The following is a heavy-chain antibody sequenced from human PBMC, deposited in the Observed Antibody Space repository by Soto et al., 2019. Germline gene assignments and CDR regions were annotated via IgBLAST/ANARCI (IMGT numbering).Heavy chain of an antibody. V-gene: IGHV1-2*04. CDR1: GYSFTGYY. CDR2: INPNSGGT. CDR3: ARVGNGRDGYNPSAFDI. J-gene: IGHJ3*02. Sequence: ASVKVSCKACGYSFTGYYMHWVRQSPLQWLEWMGWINPNSGGTNYAQKFQGWVTMTRDTSISTAYMELSRLRSDDTALYYCARVGNGRDGYNPSAFDISAHGTTVPXSS. D-gene: IGHD5-12*01.